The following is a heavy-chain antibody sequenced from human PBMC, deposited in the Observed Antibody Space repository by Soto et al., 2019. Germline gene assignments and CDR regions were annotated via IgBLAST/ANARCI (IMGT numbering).Heavy chain of an antibody. CDR2: IYSGGST. V-gene: IGHV3-66*01. Sequence: GGSLRLSCAASGFTVSSNYMSWVRQAPGKGLEWVSVIYSGGSTYYADSVKGRFTISRDNSKNTLYLQMNSLRAEDTAVYYCARARRAARPRIDAFDIWGQGTMVTVSS. J-gene: IGHJ3*02. D-gene: IGHD6-6*01. CDR3: ARARRAARPRIDAFDI. CDR1: GFTVSSNY.